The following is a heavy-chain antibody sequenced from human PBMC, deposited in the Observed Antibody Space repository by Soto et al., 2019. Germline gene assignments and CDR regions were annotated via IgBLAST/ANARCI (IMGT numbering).Heavy chain of an antibody. CDR3: AVTSNGDYRNYCGMDV. CDR1: GDRVSINNAA. CDR2: TFYGSKWHT. J-gene: IGHJ6*02. Sequence: PSETLSLTCVISGDRVSINNAACNWIRQSPSLGLEWLGRTFYGSKWHTDYGVSVRGRITINADTSKNQFSLQLDSVTPEDSALYYCAVTSNGDYRNYCGMDVWGQGITVTVSS. D-gene: IGHD4-17*01. V-gene: IGHV6-1*01.